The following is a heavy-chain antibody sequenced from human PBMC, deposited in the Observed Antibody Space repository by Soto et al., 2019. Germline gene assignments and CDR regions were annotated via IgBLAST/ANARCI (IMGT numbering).Heavy chain of an antibody. V-gene: IGHV3-33*01. J-gene: IGHJ4*02. Sequence: QVQLVESGGGVVQPGRSLRLSCAASGFTFSSYGMHWVRQAPGKGMEWVAVIWYDGSNKYYADSVKGRFTISRNNSKNTLYLQMNSLRAEDTAVYYYARVVATTIDYWGQGTLVTVSS. CDR1: GFTFSSYG. CDR3: ARVVATTIDY. D-gene: IGHD5-12*01. CDR2: IWYDGSNK.